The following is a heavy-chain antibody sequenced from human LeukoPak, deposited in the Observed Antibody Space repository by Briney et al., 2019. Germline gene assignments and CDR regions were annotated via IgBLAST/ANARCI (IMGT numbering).Heavy chain of an antibody. D-gene: IGHD2-2*01. CDR2: IYYSGST. CDR3: ARHGVGDQHAFDI. CDR1: GGSISSSSYY. Sequence: SETRYLTCTVSGGSISSSSYYWGWIRQPPGKGLEWIGSIYYSGSTYYNPSLKSRVTISVDTSKNQFSLKLSSVTAADTAVYYCARHGVGDQHAFDIWGQGTMVSVSS. J-gene: IGHJ3*02. V-gene: IGHV4-39*01.